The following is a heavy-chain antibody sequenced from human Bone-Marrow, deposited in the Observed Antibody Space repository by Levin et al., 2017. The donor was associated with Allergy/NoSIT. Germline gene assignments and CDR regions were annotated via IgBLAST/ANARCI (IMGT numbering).Heavy chain of an antibody. J-gene: IGHJ3*02. V-gene: IGHV4-61*01. CDR3: ARSSKGHYDAFDI. CDR1: GDSISTSTYY. Sequence: SQTLSLTCIVSGDSISTSTYYWSWIRQTSGKGLEWIGYISNTGRPTYNPSLKSRLTISLDTSNNQFSLRLSSVPTVDTAVYYCARSSKGHYDAFDIWGRGTMVTVSS. D-gene: IGHD3-3*02. CDR2: ISNTGRP.